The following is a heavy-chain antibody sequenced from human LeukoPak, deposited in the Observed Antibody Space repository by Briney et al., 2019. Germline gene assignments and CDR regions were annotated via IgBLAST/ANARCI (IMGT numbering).Heavy chain of an antibody. CDR1: GGSISSSRYY. CDR2: IYYRGNT. Sequence: SETLSLTCSVSGGSISSSRYYWGWIRQSPGQGLEWIANIYYRGNTFYNPSLKSRITISVDTSKNQFSLKLTSVTAADTAVYYCARVYIDFRDYYDIPYFDYWGQGTLVTVSS. CDR3: ARVYIDFRDYYDIPYFDY. J-gene: IGHJ4*02. V-gene: IGHV4-39*07. D-gene: IGHD3-22*01.